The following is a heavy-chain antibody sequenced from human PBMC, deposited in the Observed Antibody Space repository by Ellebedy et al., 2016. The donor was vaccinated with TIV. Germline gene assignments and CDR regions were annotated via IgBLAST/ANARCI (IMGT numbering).Heavy chain of an antibody. J-gene: IGHJ4*02. CDR2: INTYNGNT. D-gene: IGHD1-1*01. CDR3: ARGITGPVDLGY. CDR1: GHTFTSDG. Sequence: AASVKVSCKASGHTFTSDGFGWVRQAPGQGFEWMGWINTYNGNTNYAKSFQGRVTMTTDTSTNTAYLDLRSLRPDDTAVYYCARGITGPVDLGYWGQGTLVTVSS. V-gene: IGHV1-18*04.